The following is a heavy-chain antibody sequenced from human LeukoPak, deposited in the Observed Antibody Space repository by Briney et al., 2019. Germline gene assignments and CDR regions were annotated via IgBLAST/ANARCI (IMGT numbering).Heavy chain of an antibody. J-gene: IGHJ3*02. CDR2: ISGSGGST. CDR1: GFTFSSYA. V-gene: IGHV3-23*01. Sequence: GGSLRLSCAASGFTFSSYAMSWVRQAPGKGLEXXXAISGSGGSTYYADSVKGRFTISRDNSKNTLYLQMNSLRAEDTAVYYCAKVGYSYGLGDAFDIWGQGTMVTVSS. D-gene: IGHD5-18*01. CDR3: AKVGYSYGLGDAFDI.